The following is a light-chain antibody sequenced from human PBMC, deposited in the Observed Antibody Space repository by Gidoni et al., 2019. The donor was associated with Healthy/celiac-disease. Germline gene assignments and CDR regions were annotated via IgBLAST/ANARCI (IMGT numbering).Light chain of an antibody. J-gene: IGKJ2*01. CDR3: QQRSSWLYT. V-gene: IGKV3-11*01. CDR1: QSVSSY. CDR2: AAS. Sequence: EIVLTQSPPTMTLSPGESATLTCRGSQSVSSYLAWYQHTPGQAPRLLIYAASTRATGIPARFSGSGSGTDFTLTISSLEPEDFAVYYCQQRSSWLYTFGQGTKLEIK.